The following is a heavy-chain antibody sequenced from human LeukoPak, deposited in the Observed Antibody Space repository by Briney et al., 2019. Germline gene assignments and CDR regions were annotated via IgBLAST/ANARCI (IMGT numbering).Heavy chain of an antibody. CDR2: INPNRGGT. Sequence: GASVKVSCNASGYTLTAYDMHWVRQAPGQGLEWMGRINPNRGGTTYAQHFQGRVTMTRDTSISTAYLELSSLRPDDTAMYYCARGPYDYVWGNYRYTAASFDYWGQGTLVTVSS. J-gene: IGHJ4*02. CDR1: GYTLTAYD. D-gene: IGHD3-16*02. V-gene: IGHV1-2*06. CDR3: ARGPYDYVWGNYRYTAASFDY.